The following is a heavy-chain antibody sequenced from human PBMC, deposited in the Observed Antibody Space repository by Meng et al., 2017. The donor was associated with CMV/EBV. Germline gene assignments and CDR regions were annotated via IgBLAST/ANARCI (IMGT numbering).Heavy chain of an antibody. J-gene: IGHJ4*02. D-gene: IGHD3-10*01. V-gene: IGHV1-8*01. CDR2: MNPNSGNT. Sequence: VKVSCKASGYTFTSYDINWVRQATGQGLEWMGWMNPNSGNTGYAQKFQGRVTMTRNTSISTAYMELSSLRSEDTAVYYCARERSESGGVIIDYWGQGTLVTVSS. CDR3: ARERSESGGVIIDY. CDR1: GYTFTSYD.